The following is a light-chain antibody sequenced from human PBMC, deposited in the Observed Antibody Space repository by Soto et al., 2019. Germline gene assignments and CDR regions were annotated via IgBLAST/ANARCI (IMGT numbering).Light chain of an antibody. V-gene: IGKV1-13*02. Sequence: AIQLTQSPSSLAASTGDRVTITCRASQGIASGLAWYQQKPGKGPKLLIQDASSLESGVPSRFSRSGSGTDFTLTIGSLQPEDFAAYHCPQVNSYPFTFGGGTKLEI. J-gene: IGKJ2*01. CDR1: QGIASG. CDR2: DAS. CDR3: PQVNSYPFT.